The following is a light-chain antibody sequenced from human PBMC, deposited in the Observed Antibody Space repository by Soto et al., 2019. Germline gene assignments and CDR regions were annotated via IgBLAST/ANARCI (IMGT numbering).Light chain of an antibody. Sequence: AIRMTQSPSSFSASTGDRVTITCRASQGISSYLAWYQQKPGKAPKLLIYAASTLQSGVPSRFSGSGSGTDFTLTISGLQPDDFATYYCQQYNNDWAFGQGTKVDIK. CDR2: AAS. V-gene: IGKV1-8*01. J-gene: IGKJ1*01. CDR3: QQYNNDWA. CDR1: QGISSY.